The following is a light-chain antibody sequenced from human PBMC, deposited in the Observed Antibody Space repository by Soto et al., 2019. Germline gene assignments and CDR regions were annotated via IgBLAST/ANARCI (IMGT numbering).Light chain of an antibody. CDR2: GAS. J-gene: IGKJ4*02. V-gene: IGKV1-39*01. Sequence: DIQLTQTPSSLSASLGDRITITCRTSETINTFLNWYQGQPGKAPRLLVYGASQLQVGVPVRFSGSGSGTLFSLTIDNLQREDLASYFCQQFFSAVLTFGGGTKVDIK. CDR3: QQFFSAVLT. CDR1: ETINTF.